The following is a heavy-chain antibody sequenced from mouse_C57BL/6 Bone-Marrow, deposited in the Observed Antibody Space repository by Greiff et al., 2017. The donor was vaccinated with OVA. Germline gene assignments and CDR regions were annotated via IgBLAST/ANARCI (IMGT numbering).Heavy chain of an antibody. D-gene: IGHD1-1*01. CDR3: ARDEYYGSYAMDY. J-gene: IGHJ4*01. CDR1: GFTFSDFY. CDR2: SRNKANDYTT. V-gene: IGHV7-1*01. Sequence: EVKLVESGGGLVQSGRSLRLSCATSGFTFSDFYMEWVRQAPGKGLEWIAASRNKANDYTTEYSASVKGRFVVSRDTSPSILYLQMNALRAEDTAMYYCARDEYYGSYAMDYWGQGTSVTVSS.